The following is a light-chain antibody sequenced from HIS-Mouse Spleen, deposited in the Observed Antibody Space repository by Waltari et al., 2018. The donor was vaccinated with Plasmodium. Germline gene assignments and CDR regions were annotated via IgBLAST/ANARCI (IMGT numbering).Light chain of an antibody. Sequence: EIVLTQSPATLSLSPGERATLSYRASQSVSSYLACYQQKPGQAPRLLIYDASNRATGIPARFSGSGSGTDFTLTISSLEPEDFAVYYCQQRSNWPPLTFGGGTKVEIK. CDR2: DAS. CDR3: QQRSNWPPLT. CDR1: QSVSSY. J-gene: IGKJ4*01. V-gene: IGKV3-11*01.